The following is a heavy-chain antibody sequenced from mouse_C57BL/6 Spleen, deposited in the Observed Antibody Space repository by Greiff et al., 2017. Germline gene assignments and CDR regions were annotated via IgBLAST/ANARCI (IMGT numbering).Heavy chain of an antibody. J-gene: IGHJ2*01. CDR1: GYSITSGYY. CDR2: ISYDGSN. D-gene: IGHD3-2*02. V-gene: IGHV3-6*01. Sequence: VQLQQSGPGLVKPSQSLSLSCSVTGYSITSGYYWNWIRQFPGNILEWMGYISYDGSNNYNPSLKNRISITRDTSKNQFFLKLNSVTTEDTATYYCARDQGSNYFDYWGQGTTLTVSS. CDR3: ARDQGSNYFDY.